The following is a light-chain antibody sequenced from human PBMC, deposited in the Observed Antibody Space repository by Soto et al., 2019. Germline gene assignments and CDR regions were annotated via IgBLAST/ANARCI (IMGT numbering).Light chain of an antibody. CDR2: DVT. Sequence: QSVLTQPASVSGSPGQSITISCTGTSSDVGGYNYVSWYQQHPGKAPKLMIYDVTNRPSGVSNRFSGSKSGNTASLTISGLQAEDEADYYCSSCTTSSTLYGFGTGTKVTVL. V-gene: IGLV2-14*01. CDR1: SSDVGGYNY. CDR3: SSCTTSSTLYG. J-gene: IGLJ1*01.